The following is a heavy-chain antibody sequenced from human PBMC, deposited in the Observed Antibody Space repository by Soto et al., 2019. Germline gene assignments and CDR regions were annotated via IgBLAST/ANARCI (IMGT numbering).Heavy chain of an antibody. D-gene: IGHD1-26*01. J-gene: IGHJ4*02. Sequence: PSETLSLTCSVSGGSVSSGSVSSGSHYWSWIRQPPGKGLEWIGYIHNSGSTSYNPSLNSRVTISVDTSKNQFSLKMTSVTAADTAVYYCARDRGGSYRIYFDYWGQGTLVTVSS. CDR3: ARDRGGSYRIYFDY. V-gene: IGHV4-61*01. CDR2: IHNSGST. CDR1: GGSVSSGSVSSGSHY.